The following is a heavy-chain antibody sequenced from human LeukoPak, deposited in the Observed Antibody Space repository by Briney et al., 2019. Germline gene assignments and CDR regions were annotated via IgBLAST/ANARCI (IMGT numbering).Heavy chain of an antibody. CDR3: AKVMDGSGYFPVDC. CDR2: IWYDGSNK. V-gene: IGHV3-33*06. D-gene: IGHD3-22*01. Sequence: GGSLRLSCAASGFTFSSHGMYWVRQAPGKGLEWVAIIWYDGSNKYYADSVKGRFTISRDNSKSTLFLQMNSLRAEDTAVYYCAKVMDGSGYFPVDCRGQGTLVTVSS. J-gene: IGHJ4*02. CDR1: GFTFSSHG.